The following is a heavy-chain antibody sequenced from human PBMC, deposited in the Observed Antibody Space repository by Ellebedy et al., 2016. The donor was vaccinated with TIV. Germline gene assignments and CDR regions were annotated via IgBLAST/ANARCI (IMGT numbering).Heavy chain of an antibody. CDR1: KYSFTTHT. CDR3: AQAKGGTKGLDT. D-gene: IGHD1-1*01. J-gene: IGHJ5*02. CDR2: INADNGYT. Sequence: AASVKVSCKTSKYSFTTHTMHWVRQAPGHRLEWMGWINADNGYTKYSERFQGRVTITRDRSATTAYMELRNLRSEDTALYYCAQAKGGTKGLDTWGQGTLVTV. V-gene: IGHV1-3*01.